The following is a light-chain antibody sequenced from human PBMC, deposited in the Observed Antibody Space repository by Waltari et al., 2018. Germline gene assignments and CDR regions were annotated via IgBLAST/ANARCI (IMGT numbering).Light chain of an antibody. CDR1: QSVSSSY. V-gene: IGKV3-20*01. Sequence: EIVLTQSPGTLSLSPGERATLSCRASQSVSSSYLACYQQKPGQAPRLLIDGASSRATGIPDRFSGSGSGTDFTLTISRLEPEDFAVYYCQQYGSSPRAFGGGTKVEIK. CDR2: GAS. CDR3: QQYGSSPRA. J-gene: IGKJ4*01.